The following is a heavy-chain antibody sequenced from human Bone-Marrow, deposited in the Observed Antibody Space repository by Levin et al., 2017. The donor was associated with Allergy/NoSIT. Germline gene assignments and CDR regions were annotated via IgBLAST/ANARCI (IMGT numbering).Heavy chain of an antibody. CDR1: GFTFSSYA. CDR3: ARVRGSGSYWYYFDY. V-gene: IGHV3-30*04. D-gene: IGHD3-10*01. J-gene: IGHJ4*02. Sequence: GESLKISCAASGFTFSSYAMHWVRQAPGKGLEWVAVISYDGSNKYYADSVKGRFTISRDNSKNTLYLQMNSLRAEDTAVYYCARVRGSGSYWYYFDYWGQGTLVTVSS. CDR2: ISYDGSNK.